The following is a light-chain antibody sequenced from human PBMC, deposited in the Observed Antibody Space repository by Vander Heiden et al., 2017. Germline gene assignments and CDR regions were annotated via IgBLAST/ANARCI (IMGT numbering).Light chain of an antibody. V-gene: IGKV3-11*01. J-gene: IGKJ3*01. CDR1: QSVSSY. Sequence: IVFTHSPATLSLSPGERATLSCRASQSVSSYLAWYQQKPRQAPRILIYDASTSATGIPARCSSSGSGTDFTLTISSIQPEDVAVYYCQQRSTLRFTFGPGTKVDIK. CDR3: QQRSTLRFT. CDR2: DAS.